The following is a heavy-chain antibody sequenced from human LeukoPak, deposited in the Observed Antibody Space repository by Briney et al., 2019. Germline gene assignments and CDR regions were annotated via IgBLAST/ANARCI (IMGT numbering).Heavy chain of an antibody. CDR3: ARVSLTAQYLLDY. V-gene: IGHV1-2*02. J-gene: IGHJ4*02. Sequence: GASVKVSCKASGYTFTAYYVYWARQAPGQGLEWMGWINPNSGGTNYAQKFQGRVTMTRDTSISTAYMELSRLTSDETAVYYCARVSLTAQYLLDYWGQGTLVTVSS. D-gene: IGHD2/OR15-2a*01. CDR2: INPNSGGT. CDR1: GYTFTAYY.